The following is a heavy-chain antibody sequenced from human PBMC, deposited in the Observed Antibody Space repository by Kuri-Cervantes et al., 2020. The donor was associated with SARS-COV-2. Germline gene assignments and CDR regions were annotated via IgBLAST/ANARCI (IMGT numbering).Heavy chain of an antibody. Sequence: ASVKVSCKAPETTFPNYDINWVRQATGQGLEWMGMVKTNSGNTLYAQFFQGRVTMTRDTSTSTVYMELSSLTSEDTAMYYCYCAPREGFDSWGQGTLVTVSS. D-gene: IGHD1-26*01. V-gene: IGHV1-8*01. CDR2: VKTNSGNT. CDR3: YCAPREGFDS. CDR1: ETTFPNYD. J-gene: IGHJ4*02.